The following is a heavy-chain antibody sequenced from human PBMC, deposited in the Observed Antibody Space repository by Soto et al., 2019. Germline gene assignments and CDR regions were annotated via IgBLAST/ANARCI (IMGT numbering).Heavy chain of an antibody. CDR3: AREGELSDFWSGYAPRDSNWLDP. CDR1: GYTFTSYR. CDR2: SSAHDCNR. J-gene: IGHJ5*02. Sequence: VKFSCKASGYTFTSYRISWVRQAPGRGLEWMGWSSAHDCNRNYAQKLQVRVTMTTHTSPRTAYMELISLRSGDTAVYYCAREGELSDFWSGYAPRDSNWLDPWGQGTLVT. D-gene: IGHD3-3*01. V-gene: IGHV1-18*04.